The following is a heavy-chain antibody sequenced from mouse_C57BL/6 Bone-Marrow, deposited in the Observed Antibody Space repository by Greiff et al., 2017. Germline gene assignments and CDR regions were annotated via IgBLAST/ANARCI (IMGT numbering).Heavy chain of an antibody. V-gene: IGHV14-4*01. Sequence: VQLKESGAELVRPGASVKLSCTASGFNIKDDYMHWVKQRPEQGLEWIGWIDPENGDTEYASKFQGKATITADTSSNTAYLQRSSLTSEDTAVYYCTTGDMGYYGRNAMDYWGQGTSVTVSS. CDR2: IDPENGDT. CDR1: GFNIKDDY. J-gene: IGHJ4*01. D-gene: IGHD1-1*01. CDR3: TTGDMGYYGRNAMDY.